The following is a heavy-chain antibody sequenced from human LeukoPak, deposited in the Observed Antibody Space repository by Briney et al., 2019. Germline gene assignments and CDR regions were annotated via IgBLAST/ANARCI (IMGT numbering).Heavy chain of an antibody. V-gene: IGHV1-18*04. Sequence: ASVKVSCKAFGYSFTSYGINWVRQAPGQGLEWMGWISTYSGNIEYGQKFQGRVTMTRDTSTGTAYMQLRSLTSDDTAMYYCARGRAAADDFDYWGQGTLVTVSS. D-gene: IGHD6-13*01. CDR3: ARGRAAADDFDY. J-gene: IGHJ4*02. CDR1: GYSFTSYG. CDR2: ISTYSGNI.